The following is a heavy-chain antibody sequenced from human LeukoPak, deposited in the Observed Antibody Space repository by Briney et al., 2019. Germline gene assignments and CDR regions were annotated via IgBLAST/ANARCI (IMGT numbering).Heavy chain of an antibody. J-gene: IGHJ4*02. CDR2: IYTSGST. Sequence: SETLSLTCSVSGDSITSGDSYWTWIRQPAGRGLEWIGLIYTSGSTKYNPSLKSRITMSLDTSKNQISLQLNSVTAADTAVYYCAREYSHWGQGTLVTVSS. D-gene: IGHD5-12*01. V-gene: IGHV4-61*02. CDR1: GDSITSGDSY. CDR3: AREYSH.